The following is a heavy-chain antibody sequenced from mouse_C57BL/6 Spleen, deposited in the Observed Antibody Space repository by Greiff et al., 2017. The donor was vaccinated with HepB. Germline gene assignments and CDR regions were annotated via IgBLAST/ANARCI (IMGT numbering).Heavy chain of an antibody. CDR3: ARSGDGYLSWFAY. Sequence: QVQLQQSGAELVKPGASVKISCKASGYAFSSYWMNWVKQRPGKGLEWIGQIYPGDGDTNYNGKFKGKATLTADKSSSTAYMQLSSLTSEDSAVYFCARSGDGYLSWFAYWGQGTLVTGSA. D-gene: IGHD2-3*01. V-gene: IGHV1-80*01. J-gene: IGHJ3*01. CDR1: GYAFSSYW. CDR2: IYPGDGDT.